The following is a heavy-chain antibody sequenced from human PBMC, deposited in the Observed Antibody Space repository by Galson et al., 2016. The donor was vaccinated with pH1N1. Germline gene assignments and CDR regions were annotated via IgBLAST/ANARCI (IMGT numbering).Heavy chain of an antibody. J-gene: IGHJ4*02. Sequence: SLRLSCAASGFAFSTYWMTWVRQAPGKGLVWVANINQDGSFKYYVDSVKGRFTISRDNAKNSVSLQMNSLRADDTAVYYCARGVPAADSYWGQGTLVTVSS. V-gene: IGHV3-7*01. D-gene: IGHD2-2*01. CDR3: ARGVPAADSY. CDR1: GFAFSTYW. CDR2: INQDGSFK.